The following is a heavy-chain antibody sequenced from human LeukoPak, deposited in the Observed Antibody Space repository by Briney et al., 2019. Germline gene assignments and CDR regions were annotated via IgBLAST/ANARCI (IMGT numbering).Heavy chain of an antibody. CDR2: IYSGGST. CDR3: ARSGSSSSLHGYYYYGMDV. Sequence: GSLRLPCAASGFTVSSNYMSWVRQAPGKGLEWVSVIYSGGSTYYADSVKGRFTISRDNSKNTLYLQMNSLRAEDTAVYYCARSGSSSSLHGYYYYGMDVWGQGTTVTVSS. CDR1: GFTVSSNY. V-gene: IGHV3-66*01. D-gene: IGHD6-6*01. J-gene: IGHJ6*02.